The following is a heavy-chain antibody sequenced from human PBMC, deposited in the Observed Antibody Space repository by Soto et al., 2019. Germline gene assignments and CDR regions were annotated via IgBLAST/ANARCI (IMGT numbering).Heavy chain of an antibody. CDR1: GDSVSSYSAA. CDR3: VRDRYSSSGWFDP. D-gene: IGHD3-10*01. CDR2: TYYRSRFFS. J-gene: IGHJ5*02. V-gene: IGHV6-1*01. Sequence: QTLSLTCAISGDSVSSYSAAWNWIRQSPSGGLEWLGRTYYRSRFFSDYAESVKSRIIINPDTSKNQFSLQLKSVTPEDTAVYYCVRDRYSSSGWFDPWGQGTSVTVSS.